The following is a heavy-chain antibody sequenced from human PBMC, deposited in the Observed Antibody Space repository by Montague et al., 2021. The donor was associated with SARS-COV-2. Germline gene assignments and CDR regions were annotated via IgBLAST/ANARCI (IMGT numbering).Heavy chain of an antibody. CDR3: ARIWGATRGDAFDI. J-gene: IGHJ3*02. V-gene: IGHV2-70*01. CDR1: GFSLSTSGMC. CDR2: IDWDDDK. D-gene: IGHD1-26*01. Sequence: PVLVKPTQTLTLTCTFSGFSLSTSGMCVSWIRQPPGKALEWLALIDWDDDKYYSTSLKTRLTISKDTSKNQVALTMTNMDPVDTATYYCARIWGATRGDAFDIWGQGTMVTVSS.